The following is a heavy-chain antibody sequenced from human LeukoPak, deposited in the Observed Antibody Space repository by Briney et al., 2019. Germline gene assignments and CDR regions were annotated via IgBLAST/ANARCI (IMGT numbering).Heavy chain of an antibody. V-gene: IGHV4-39*01. CDR2: IFYSGSA. CDR1: GGSISSSSYY. J-gene: IGHJ4*02. CDR3: AKQSATSSVNDY. Sequence: PSETLSLTCTVSGGSISSSSYYWGWIRQPPGKGLEWIGSIFYSGSAYYNPSLKSRVTISIDTSKNQFSLKLNSVTAADTAVYYCAKQSATSSVNDYWGQGA. D-gene: IGHD4-17*01.